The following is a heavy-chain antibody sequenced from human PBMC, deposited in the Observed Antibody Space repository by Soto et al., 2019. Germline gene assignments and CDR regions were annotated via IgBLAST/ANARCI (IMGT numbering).Heavy chain of an antibody. CDR3: MKDGLQRLRASNSDDYGTDV. Sequence: GGSLRLSCAASGFTFGSYGLHWVRHTPGKGLEWVALISYDGRNKYYVDSVEGRFTISRDNSKNTLYLQMNSLRVEDTAVYYCMKDGLQRLRASNSDDYGTDVWGLAARVAISS. CDR1: GFTFGSYG. V-gene: IGHV3-30*18. J-gene: IGHJ6*02. CDR2: ISYDGRNK. D-gene: IGHD6-13*01.